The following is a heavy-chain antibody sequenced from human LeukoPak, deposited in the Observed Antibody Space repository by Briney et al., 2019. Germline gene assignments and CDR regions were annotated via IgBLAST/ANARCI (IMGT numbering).Heavy chain of an antibody. CDR1: GGSFSGYY. CDR2: INHSGGT. CDR3: ARDFAFDI. Sequence: PSETLSLTCAVYGGSFSGYYWSWIRQPPGKGLEWIGEINHSGGTNYNPSLKSRVTISVDTSKNQFSLKLSSVTAADTAVYYCARDFAFDIWGQGTMVTVSS. V-gene: IGHV4-34*01. J-gene: IGHJ3*02.